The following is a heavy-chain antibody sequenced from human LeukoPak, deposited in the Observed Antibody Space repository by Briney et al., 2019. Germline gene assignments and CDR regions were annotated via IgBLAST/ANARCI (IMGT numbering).Heavy chain of an antibody. CDR2: IRTDGVTT. CDR1: GFIFSHHG. J-gene: IGHJ4*02. D-gene: IGHD3-22*01. V-gene: IGHV3-23*01. CDR3: AKDKGAYYDSSGLTSY. Sequence: PGGTLRLSCAASGFIFSHHGMNWVRQAPGKGLEWVSGIRTDGVTTYYADSVKGGFTISRDNSKNTLYLQMNSLIAEDTAVYYCAKDKGAYYDSSGLTSYWGQGTLVTVSS.